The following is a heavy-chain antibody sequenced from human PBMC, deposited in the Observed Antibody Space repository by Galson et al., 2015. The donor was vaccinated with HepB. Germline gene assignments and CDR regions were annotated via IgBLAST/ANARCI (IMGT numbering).Heavy chain of an antibody. CDR2: ISWNSGSR. CDR3: AKDLRASQLALGANNFDY. D-gene: IGHD3-3*02. Sequence: SLRLSCAASGFTFDDYAMHWVRQVPGKGLEWVSGISWNSGSRGYADSVKGRFTISRDNAKNSLDLQMNSLRAEDTALYYCAKDLRASQLALGANNFDYWGQGTLVTVSS. J-gene: IGHJ4*02. CDR1: GFTFDDYA. V-gene: IGHV3-9*01.